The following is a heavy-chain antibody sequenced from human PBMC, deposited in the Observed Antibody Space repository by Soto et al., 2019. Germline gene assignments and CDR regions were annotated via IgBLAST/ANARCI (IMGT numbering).Heavy chain of an antibody. CDR2: IWYDGTNK. V-gene: IGHV3-33*01. CDR3: ARDPGYSGFDFDY. D-gene: IGHD5-12*01. J-gene: IGHJ4*02. CDR1: GFTFSSYG. Sequence: GGSLRLSCAASGFTFSSYGMHWVRQAPGKGLEWVAVIWYDGTNKYYADSVKGRFTVSRDNSKNTLYLQMNSLRAEDTAVYYCARDPGYSGFDFDYWGQGTLVTVSS.